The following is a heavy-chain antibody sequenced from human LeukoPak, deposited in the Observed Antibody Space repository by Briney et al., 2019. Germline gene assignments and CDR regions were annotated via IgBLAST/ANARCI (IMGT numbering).Heavy chain of an antibody. D-gene: IGHD6-19*01. CDR2: INPSGGST. CDR3: ARVSPSGWYPYYYYMDV. V-gene: IGHV1-46*01. J-gene: IGHJ6*03. Sequence: GASVKVSCKASGYTFTSYYMHWVRQAPGQGLEWMGIINPSGGSTSYAQKFQGRVTMTRDMSTSTVYMELSSLRSEDTAVYYCARVSPSGWYPYYYYMDVWGKGTTVTVSS. CDR1: GYTFTSYY.